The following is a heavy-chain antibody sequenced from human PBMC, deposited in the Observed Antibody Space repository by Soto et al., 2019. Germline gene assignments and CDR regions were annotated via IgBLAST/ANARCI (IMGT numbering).Heavy chain of an antibody. Sequence: QVQLQESGPGLVKPSETLSLTCSVSGDSVSSYYWSWIRQPPGKGLEWVGYVYYDGSTNYNPSLETRVTISIDTSKNQGSLKLNPVTAADTAVYHCARGRRSPTVYYGLDVWGQGTTVAVSS. J-gene: IGHJ6*02. CDR3: ARGRRSPTVYYGLDV. CDR2: VYYDGST. CDR1: GDSVSSYY. V-gene: IGHV4-59*02. D-gene: IGHD1-26*01.